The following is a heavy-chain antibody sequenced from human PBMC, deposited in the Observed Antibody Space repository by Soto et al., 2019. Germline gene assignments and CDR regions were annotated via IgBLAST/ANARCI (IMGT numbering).Heavy chain of an antibody. D-gene: IGHD6-6*01. V-gene: IGHV3-30*18. J-gene: IGHJ6*03. Sequence: QVQLVESGGGVVQPGKSLRLSCAASGFTFTRHGMHWVRQAPGKGLEWVAFISYDGSNKYYVDSVKGRFTISRDNSRNMLYLQMNSLRAEDTAVYYCAKDSGVVSSSSSALRNNYYYMDVWGVGTRVTVSS. CDR1: GFTFTRHG. CDR3: AKDSGVVSSSSSALRNNYYYMDV. CDR2: ISYDGSNK.